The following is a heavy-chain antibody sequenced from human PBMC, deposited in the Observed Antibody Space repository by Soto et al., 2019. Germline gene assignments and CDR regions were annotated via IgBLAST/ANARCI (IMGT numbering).Heavy chain of an antibody. CDR3: ARQGSNEYYYYGMDV. V-gene: IGHV1-69*12. Sequence: QVQLVQSGAEVKKPGSSVKVSCKASGGTFSSYAINWVRQAHGQGLEWMGGIIRIFGTPDYAQRFQGRVPITVDESTSTAYMELSSLRSEDTAVYYCARQGSNEYYYYGMDVWGQGTTVTVSS. J-gene: IGHJ6*02. CDR2: IIRIFGTP. CDR1: GGTFSSYA. D-gene: IGHD3-10*01.